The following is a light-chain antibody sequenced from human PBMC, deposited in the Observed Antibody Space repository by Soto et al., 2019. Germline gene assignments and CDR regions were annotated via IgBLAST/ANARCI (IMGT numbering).Light chain of an antibody. V-gene: IGKV3-11*01. CDR2: DAS. CDR3: QQRSNWPPLFT. CDR1: QSVRSY. Sequence: EIVLTQSPATLSLSPGERATLSCRASQSVRSYLAWYQQKPGQAPRLLICDASKRAPGIPARFSGSGSGTDFTLTISSLEPEDFAVYYCQQRSNWPPLFTFGPGTKVDIK. J-gene: IGKJ3*01.